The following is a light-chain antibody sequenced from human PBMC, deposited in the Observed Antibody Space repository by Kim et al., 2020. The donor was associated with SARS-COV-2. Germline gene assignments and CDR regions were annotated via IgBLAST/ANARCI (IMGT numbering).Light chain of an antibody. V-gene: IGLV3-1*01. CDR1: ELGDKN. J-gene: IGLJ2*01. CDR3: QVWDRSTVV. Sequence: SYELAQPPSLSVSPGQTASITCSGDELGDKNVCWYQQEPGQSPVVIIYQDTKRSSGIPDRFSGSKSGNTATLTISGTQALDEADYSCQVWDRSTVVFGGGTQLTVL. CDR2: QDT.